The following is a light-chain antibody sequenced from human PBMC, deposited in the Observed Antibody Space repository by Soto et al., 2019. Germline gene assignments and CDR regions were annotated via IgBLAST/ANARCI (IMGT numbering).Light chain of an antibody. CDR2: GVT. J-gene: IGLJ1*01. Sequence: QSALTQPASLSGSPGQSITISCTGTSSDVGANNYVSWYQQHPGKAPKLMIYGVTNRPSGVSDRFSGSKSGNMAFLTISGLQAEDEADYYCSSYTSITTRVFGTGTKVTVL. CDR1: SSDVGANNY. CDR3: SSYTSITTRV. V-gene: IGLV2-14*01.